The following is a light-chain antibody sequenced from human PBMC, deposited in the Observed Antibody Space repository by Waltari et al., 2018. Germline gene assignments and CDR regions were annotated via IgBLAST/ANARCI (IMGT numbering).Light chain of an antibody. CDR3: QTWGPGIQV. J-gene: IGLJ2*01. Sequence: LVLTQSPSASASLGASVKLTCSLPGEYSAYAIAWHPKQPLKGPRYLMTVNSDGSHEKGDGISERFSVSSSDLDRYLIISRLQSDDDAEYFCQTWGPGIQVFGGGTKLTVL. V-gene: IGLV4-69*01. CDR1: GEYSAYA. CDR2: VNSDGSH.